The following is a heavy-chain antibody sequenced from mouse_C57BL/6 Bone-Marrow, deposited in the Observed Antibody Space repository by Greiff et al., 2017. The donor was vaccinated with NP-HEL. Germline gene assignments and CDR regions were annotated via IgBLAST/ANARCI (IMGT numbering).Heavy chain of an antibody. CDR2: IYPGSGNT. J-gene: IGHJ2*01. CDR3: ARGDSSGYVDY. D-gene: IGHD3-2*02. Sequence: QVQLQQSGAELVRPGASVKLSCKASGYTFTDYYINWVKQRPGQGLEWIARIYPGSGNTYYNEKFKGKATLTAEKSSSTAYMQLSSLTSEDSAVYFCARGDSSGYVDYWGQGTTLTVSS. V-gene: IGHV1-76*01. CDR1: GYTFTDYY.